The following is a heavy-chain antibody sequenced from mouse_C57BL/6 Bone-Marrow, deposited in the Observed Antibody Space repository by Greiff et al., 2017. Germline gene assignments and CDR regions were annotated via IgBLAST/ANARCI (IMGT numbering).Heavy chain of an antibody. CDR2: IRNKANNHAT. V-gene: IGHV6-6*01. CDR1: GFTFSDAW. J-gene: IGHJ4*01. D-gene: IGHD1-1*02. CDR3: RGGSTRYYAMDY. Sequence: EVKVEESGGGLVQPGGSMKLSCAASGFTFSDAWMDWVRQSPEKGLEWVAEIRNKANNHATYYAESVKGRFTISRDDSKSSVYLQMNSLRAEDTGIYYCRGGSTRYYAMDYWGQGTSVTVSS.